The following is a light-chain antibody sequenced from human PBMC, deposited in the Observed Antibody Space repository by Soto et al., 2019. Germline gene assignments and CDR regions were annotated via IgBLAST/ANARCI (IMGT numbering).Light chain of an antibody. Sequence: QSALTQPASVSGSPGQSITISCTGTSSDVGSYNLVSWYQQHPGKAPKLMIYDGSKRPSGVSNRLSGSKSGNTASLTISGLQAEDEADYYCCSYAGGNSWVFGGGTQLTVL. CDR1: SSDVGSYNL. CDR2: DGS. J-gene: IGLJ3*02. CDR3: CSYAGGNSWV. V-gene: IGLV2-23*01.